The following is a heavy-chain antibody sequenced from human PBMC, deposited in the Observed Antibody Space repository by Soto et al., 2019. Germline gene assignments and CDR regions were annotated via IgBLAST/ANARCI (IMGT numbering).Heavy chain of an antibody. J-gene: IGHJ4*02. D-gene: IGHD6-19*01. CDR2: ISYDGSNK. V-gene: IGHV3-30*18. Sequence: QVQLVESGGGVVQPGRSLRLSCAASGFTFSSYGMHWVRQAPGKGLEWVAVISYDGSNKYYADSVKGRFTISRDNSKNTLYPQMNSLRAEDTAVYYCAKDGYSSGWYGFDYWGQGTLVTVSS. CDR1: GFTFSSYG. CDR3: AKDGYSSGWYGFDY.